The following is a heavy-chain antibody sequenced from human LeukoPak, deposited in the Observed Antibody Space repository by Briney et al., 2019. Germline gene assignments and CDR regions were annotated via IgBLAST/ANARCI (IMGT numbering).Heavy chain of an antibody. V-gene: IGHV3-30-3*01. D-gene: IGHD3-22*01. CDR1: GFTFSSYA. CDR3: ASLLAENSGYYPDY. CDR2: ISYDGSNK. Sequence: PGGSLRLSCAASGFTFSSYAMHWVRQAPGKGLEWVAVISYDGSNKYYADSVKGRFTISRDNSKNTLYLQMNSLRAEDTAVYYCASLLAENSGYYPDYWGQGTLVTVSS. J-gene: IGHJ4*02.